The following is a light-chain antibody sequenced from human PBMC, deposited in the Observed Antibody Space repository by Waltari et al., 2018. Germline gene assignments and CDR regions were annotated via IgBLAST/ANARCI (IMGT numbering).Light chain of an antibody. CDR2: WAP. J-gene: IGKJ4*01. CDR3: QQFYDSPFT. V-gene: IGKV4-1*01. Sequence: DIVTTQSPDPLAVSAGERVTINCKSSRSVFYSPNNKNYLSWYQQKPGQPPKLLIYWAPTRESGVPDRFSGSESGIDFTLTISSLQAEDVALYYCQQFYDSPFTFGGRTKVEIK. CDR1: RSVFYSPNNKNY.